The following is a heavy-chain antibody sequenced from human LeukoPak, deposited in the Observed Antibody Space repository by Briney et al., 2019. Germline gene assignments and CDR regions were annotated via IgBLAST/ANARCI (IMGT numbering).Heavy chain of an antibody. J-gene: IGHJ4*02. Sequence: GGSLRLSCAASGFTFSPYSMNWVRQAPGKGLEWVANIKQDGGEKFYVDSVKGRFTISRDNAKNSLYLQMNSLRAEDTAVYYCARDRNTDFWSGYYTNYFDYWGQGTLVTVSS. CDR2: IKQDGGEK. CDR1: GFTFSPYS. D-gene: IGHD3-3*01. V-gene: IGHV3-7*01. CDR3: ARDRNTDFWSGYYTNYFDY.